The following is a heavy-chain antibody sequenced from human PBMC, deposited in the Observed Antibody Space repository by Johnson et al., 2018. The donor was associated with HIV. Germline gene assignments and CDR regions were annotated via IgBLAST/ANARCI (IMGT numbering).Heavy chain of an antibody. CDR1: GFIFDDYG. Sequence: VQLVESGGGVVRPGGSLRLSCAASGFIFDDYGMTWVRQAPGKGLEWVSGINWNSGRTGYADSVKGRFTISRDNAKKVLYLQMNSLRAEDTAVYYCARDHYYDSKNYQLAFDIWGQGTTVTVSS. CDR3: ARDHYYDSKNYQLAFDI. D-gene: IGHD3-22*01. J-gene: IGHJ3*02. V-gene: IGHV3-20*04. CDR2: INWNSGRT.